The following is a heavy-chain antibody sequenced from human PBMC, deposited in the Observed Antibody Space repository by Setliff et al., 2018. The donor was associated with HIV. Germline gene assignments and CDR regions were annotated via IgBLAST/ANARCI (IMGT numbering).Heavy chain of an antibody. V-gene: IGHV1-18*01. J-gene: IGHJ6*03. D-gene: IGHD2-15*01. CDR1: GYTFTTYG. CDR2: ISAYNGNT. CDR3: ARGLARVDYMDV. Sequence: ASAKVSCKASGYTFTTYGISWVRQAPGQGLEWMGWISAYNGNTNYTQKLQGRVTMTTDTSTSTAYMELRSLRSDDTAVYYCARGLARVDYMDVWGKGTTVTVSS.